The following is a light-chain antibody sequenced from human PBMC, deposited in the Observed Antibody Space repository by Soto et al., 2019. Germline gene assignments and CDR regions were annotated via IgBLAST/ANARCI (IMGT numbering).Light chain of an antibody. V-gene: IGKV3-20*01. CDR1: QIISSSY. Sequence: EIVLTQSPGTLSLSPGDRATLSCRASQIISSSYLAWYQQKPGQAPRLLMYGAFNRATGIPDRFSGGGSGTDFTLTISRLEPEAFAVYYCHQYGSSPPWTFGQGTKVEVK. J-gene: IGKJ1*01. CDR3: HQYGSSPPWT. CDR2: GAF.